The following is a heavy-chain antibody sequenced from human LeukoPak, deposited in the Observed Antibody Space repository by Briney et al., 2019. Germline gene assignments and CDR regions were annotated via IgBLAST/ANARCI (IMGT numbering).Heavy chain of an antibody. CDR3: ARGLE. Sequence: GGSLRLSCAASGFTFSSSWMSWVRQAPGKGLEWVANISPDGSETNYVDSVKGRFTISRDNANNSLYLQMNSLRAEDTAVYYCARGLEWGQGTLVTVSS. J-gene: IGHJ4*02. CDR2: ISPDGSET. V-gene: IGHV3-7*01. D-gene: IGHD6-6*01. CDR1: GFTFSSSW.